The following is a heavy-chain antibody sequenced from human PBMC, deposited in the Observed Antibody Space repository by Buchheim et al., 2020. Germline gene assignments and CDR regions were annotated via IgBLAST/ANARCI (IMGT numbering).Heavy chain of an antibody. J-gene: IGHJ4*02. CDR2: IFYSGST. CDR3: AGQEGYCSGGSCYAFDY. V-gene: IGHV4-39*01. CDR1: GGSISSSSYY. D-gene: IGHD2-15*01. Sequence: QLQLQESGPGLVKPSETLSLTCTVSGGSISSSSYYWGWIRQPPGKGLEWIGSIFYSGSTYYNPSLKSRVTLSVDTSKNQFSLKLSSVTAADTAVYYCAGQEGYCSGGSCYAFDYWGQGTL.